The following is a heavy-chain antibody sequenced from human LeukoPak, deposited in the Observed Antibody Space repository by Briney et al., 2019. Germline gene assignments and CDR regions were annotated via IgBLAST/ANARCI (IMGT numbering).Heavy chain of an antibody. CDR2: IRYDGSNK. Sequence: GGSLRLSCAASGFTFSSYWMSWVRQAPGKGLEWVAFIRYDGSNKYYADSVKGRFTISRDNTKNTLYLQMDSLRAEDTAVYYCAKDGSSGWFDPVSYFDYWGQGTLVTVSS. V-gene: IGHV3-30*02. J-gene: IGHJ4*02. CDR3: AKDGSSGWFDPVSYFDY. CDR1: GFTFSSYW. D-gene: IGHD6-19*01.